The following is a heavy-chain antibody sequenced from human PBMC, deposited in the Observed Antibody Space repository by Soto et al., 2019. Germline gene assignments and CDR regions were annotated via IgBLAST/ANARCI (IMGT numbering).Heavy chain of an antibody. CDR3: XXXXXXRPIXVVPAARFXP. CDR2: ISYDGSNE. J-gene: IGHJ5*02. V-gene: IGHV3-30*03. CDR1: GFTFRNYG. D-gene: IGHD2-2*01. Sequence: GGSLRLSCAASGFTFRNYGMHWVRQAPGKGLEWVAVISYDGSNEYYADSVKGRFTISRDNSKNTXXXXXXXXXXXDTAVYYXXXXXXXRPIXVVPAARFXPWGQGXLXXVSS.